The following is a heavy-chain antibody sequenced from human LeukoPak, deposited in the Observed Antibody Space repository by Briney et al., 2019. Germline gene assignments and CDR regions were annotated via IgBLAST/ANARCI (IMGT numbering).Heavy chain of an antibody. CDR1: GGSICSYY. V-gene: IGHV4-4*07. Sequence: SETLSLTCTVSGGSICSYYWSWIRPPAGKGLEWIARIYTSGSTNYNPSLKSRVTMSVDTSKNQFSLKLSSVTAEDTAVYYCARDGVVVPAAISYWYFDLWGRGTLVTVSS. D-gene: IGHD2-2*02. CDR3: ARDGVVVPAAISYWYFDL. J-gene: IGHJ2*01. CDR2: IYTSGST.